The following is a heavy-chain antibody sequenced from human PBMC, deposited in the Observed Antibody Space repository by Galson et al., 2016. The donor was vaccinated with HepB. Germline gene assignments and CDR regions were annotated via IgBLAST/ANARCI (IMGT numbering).Heavy chain of an antibody. V-gene: IGHV4-39*01. CDR2: SYYSGST. Sequence: ETLSLTCTVSGGSVSSSSYYWGWIRPPPGKGLEWIGSSYYSGSTYYNPSLKSRVTISVDMSKNQFYLKVSSVTAADTAVYYCARLSAPAGNYWGQGTLVTVAA. D-gene: IGHD6-19*01. CDR3: ARLSAPAGNY. J-gene: IGHJ4*02. CDR1: GGSVSSSSYY.